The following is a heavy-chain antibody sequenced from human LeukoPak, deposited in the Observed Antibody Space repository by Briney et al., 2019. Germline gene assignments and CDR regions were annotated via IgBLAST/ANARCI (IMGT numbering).Heavy chain of an antibody. Sequence: GGSLSLSCAAFGFTFNKYRMTWVRQAPGKGLEWVANINQDGSDTYYVDSVGGRFTISRDNAKSSLFLQMNDPRLEDSAVYFCARSQSTMATWSMDFWGRGTRVTVSS. J-gene: IGHJ4*02. CDR2: INQDGSDT. CDR3: ARSQSTMATWSMDF. CDR1: GFTFNKYR. D-gene: IGHD1-14*01. V-gene: IGHV3-7*01.